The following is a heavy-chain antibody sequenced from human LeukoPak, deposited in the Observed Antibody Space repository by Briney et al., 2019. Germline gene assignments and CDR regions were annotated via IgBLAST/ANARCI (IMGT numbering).Heavy chain of an antibody. CDR2: ITTDGKST. D-gene: IGHD2-2*01. CDR1: GFTFSNYW. V-gene: IGHV3-74*01. J-gene: IGHJ6*02. Sequence: GGSLRLSCVASGFTFSNYWMLWVRQAPGKGLMWVSLITTDGKSTRYAESVKGRFTISRDNAKNALYLQMDILRVEDTALYFCVRDYQFIQEVWGQGTTVTVSS. CDR3: VRDYQFIQEV.